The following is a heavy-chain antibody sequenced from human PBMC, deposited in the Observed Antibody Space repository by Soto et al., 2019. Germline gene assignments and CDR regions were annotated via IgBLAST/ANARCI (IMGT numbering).Heavy chain of an antibody. CDR2: IYSSGST. Sequence: SETLSLTCTVSGGAINSYYWTWIRQPAGKGLEWIGRIYSSGSTKYNPSLQSRVTMSLDTSKNQFSLRLTSVTAADTAAYYCARGQRFYDCFDPCGQGPLVTVS. CDR3: ARGQRFYDCFDP. CDR1: GGAINSYY. D-gene: IGHD3-3*01. V-gene: IGHV4-4*07. J-gene: IGHJ5*02.